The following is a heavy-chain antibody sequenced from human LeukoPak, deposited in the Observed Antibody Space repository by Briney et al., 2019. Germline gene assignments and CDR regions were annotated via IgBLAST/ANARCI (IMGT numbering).Heavy chain of an antibody. J-gene: IGHJ4*02. CDR2: IIPIFGTA. CDR1: GGTFSSYA. D-gene: IGHD3-10*01. V-gene: IGHV1-69*01. Sequence: GASVKVSCKASGGTFSSYAISWVRQAPGQGLEWMGGIIPIFGTANYAQKFQGRVTITADESTSTAYMELSSLRSEDTAVYYCARSHYYGSGMSSDYWGQRTLVTVSS. CDR3: ARSHYYGSGMSSDY.